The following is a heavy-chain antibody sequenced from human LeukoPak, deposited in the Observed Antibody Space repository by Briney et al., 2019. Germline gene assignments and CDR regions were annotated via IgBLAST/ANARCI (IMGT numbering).Heavy chain of an antibody. CDR1: GGTFSSYA. D-gene: IGHD3-22*01. V-gene: IGHV1-69*04. CDR2: IIPILGIA. Sequence: GVSVSLSCKASGGTFSSYAIIWVRQAPGQGLEWMGRIIPILGIANYAQRFQGRVTITADKSTSTAYMELSSLRFEDTAVYYCARDEFNYYDSNGYCLGYWGQ. J-gene: IGHJ4*02. CDR3: ARDEFNYYDSNGYCLGY.